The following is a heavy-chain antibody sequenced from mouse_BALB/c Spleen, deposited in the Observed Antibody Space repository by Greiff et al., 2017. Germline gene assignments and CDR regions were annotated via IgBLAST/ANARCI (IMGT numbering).Heavy chain of an antibody. CDR3: ARKEYYGSSYWYFDV. CDR2: IRNKANGYTT. Sequence: DVHLVESGGGLVQPGGSLRLSCATSGFTFTDYYMSWVRQPPGKALEWLGFIRNKANGYTTEYSASVKGRFTISRDNSQSILYLQMNTLRAEDSATYYCARKEYYGSSYWYFDVWGAGTTVTVSS. CDR1: GFTFTDYY. D-gene: IGHD1-1*01. V-gene: IGHV7-3*02. J-gene: IGHJ1*01.